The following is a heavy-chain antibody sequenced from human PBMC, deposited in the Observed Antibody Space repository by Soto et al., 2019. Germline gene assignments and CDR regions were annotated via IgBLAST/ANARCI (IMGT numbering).Heavy chain of an antibody. CDR1: GFTFSSYA. V-gene: IGHV3-23*01. Sequence: EVQLLESGGGLVQPGGSLRLSCAASGFTFSSYAMSWVRQAPGKGLEWVSVISGSGGSTYYADSVKGRFTISRDNSKNTLYLQMNSLRAEDTAVYYWARRTSGWYLDYWGQGTLVTGSS. CDR2: ISGSGGST. J-gene: IGHJ4*02. CDR3: ARRTSGWYLDY. D-gene: IGHD6-19*01.